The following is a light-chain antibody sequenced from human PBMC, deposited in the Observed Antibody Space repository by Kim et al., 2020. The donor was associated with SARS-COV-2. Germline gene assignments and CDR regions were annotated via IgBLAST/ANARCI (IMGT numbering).Light chain of an antibody. J-gene: IGKJ1*01. CDR2: GAS. CDR1: QSVDTNY. V-gene: IGKV3-20*01. CDR3: QQYGSSPRT. Sequence: SPGERATLSCRASQSVDTNYLAWYQQKPGQAPRLLIYGASSRATGIPDRLSGSWSGTDFTLTISRLEPEDFAVYYCQQYGSSPRTFGQGTKVDIK.